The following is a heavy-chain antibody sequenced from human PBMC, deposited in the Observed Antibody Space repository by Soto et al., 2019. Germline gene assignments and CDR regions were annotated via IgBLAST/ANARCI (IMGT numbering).Heavy chain of an antibody. CDR1: GFSLSTSGVG. J-gene: IGHJ4*02. D-gene: IGHD6-13*01. V-gene: IGHV2-5*02. CDR2: FFWDYDN. Sequence: SGPTLVNPTQTLTLTCTFSGFSLSTSGVGVGRIRQPPGKPLDLFLLFFWDYDNRYSPSLKSRLTITKDTSKNQVVLTMTNMDLVDTATYYCAHRGEAAAGIVYFDYWGQGTLVT. CDR3: AHRGEAAAGIVYFDY.